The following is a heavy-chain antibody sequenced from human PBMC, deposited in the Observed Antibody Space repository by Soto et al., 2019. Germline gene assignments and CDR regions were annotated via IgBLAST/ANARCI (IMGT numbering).Heavy chain of an antibody. CDR1: VFTFSSYA. Sequence: GSLRLSCAASVFTFSSYAMSWVRQAPGKGLEWVXAISGXGGSTYYADSXXGRFTISXXNSKNTLYMQMNSMRVEDTAVYYCAKGKSNLDYWGQGTLVTVSS. J-gene: IGHJ4*02. CDR3: AKGKSNLDY. CDR2: ISGXGGST. V-gene: IGHV3-23*01.